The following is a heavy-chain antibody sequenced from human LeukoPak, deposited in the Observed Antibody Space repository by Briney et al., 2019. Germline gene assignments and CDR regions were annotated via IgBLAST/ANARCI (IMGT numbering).Heavy chain of an antibody. V-gene: IGHV4-59*08. CDR3: ARSPLESRRRGDNFFCDY. Sequence: SETLSLSCSVSGASVIHSYLSWLRRTPGKGLEWIGFVYYSGGTNLNPSLKSRVTLSLDTSKNQFSMNLTSVTAADTAMYYCARSPLESRRRGDNFFCDYWGQGMLVTVSS. D-gene: IGHD5-24*01. CDR2: VYYSGGT. CDR1: GASVIHSY. J-gene: IGHJ4*02.